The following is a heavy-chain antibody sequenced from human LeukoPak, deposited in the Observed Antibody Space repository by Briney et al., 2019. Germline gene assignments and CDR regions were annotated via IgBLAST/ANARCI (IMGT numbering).Heavy chain of an antibody. D-gene: IGHD4-17*01. CDR3: AHLTTVIATFDY. Sequence: SGPTLVNPTQTLTLTCAFSGFSLNTGGVGVGWIRQPPGEALECLALIYWDDDKRYSPSLRSRLTITKDTSKNQVVLTMTNMDPVDTATYYCAHLTTVIATFDYWGQGTLVTVSS. V-gene: IGHV2-5*02. CDR2: IYWDDDK. CDR1: GFSLNTGGVG. J-gene: IGHJ4*02.